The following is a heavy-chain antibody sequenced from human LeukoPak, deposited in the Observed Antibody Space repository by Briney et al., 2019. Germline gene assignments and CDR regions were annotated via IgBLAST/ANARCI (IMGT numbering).Heavy chain of an antibody. CDR2: LYSGGST. CDR1: GFTFSDYY. CDR3: ARVLSGRGSLYYYYYYMDV. J-gene: IGHJ6*03. Sequence: GGSLRRTCAASGFTFSDYYLSWVRQAPGKGLEWVSVLYSGGSTYYADSVKGRFTISRDNSKNTLYLQMNSLRAEDTAVYYCARVLSGRGSLYYYYYYMDVWGKGTTVTISS. D-gene: IGHD3-10*01. V-gene: IGHV3-53*01.